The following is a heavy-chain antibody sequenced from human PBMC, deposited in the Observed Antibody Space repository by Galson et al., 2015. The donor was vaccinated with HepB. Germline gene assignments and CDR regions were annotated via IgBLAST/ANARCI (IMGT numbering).Heavy chain of an antibody. Sequence: LRLSCAASGFTVSSNYMSWVRQAPGKGLEWVSVIYSGGSTYYADSVKGRFTISRDNSKNTLYLQMNSLRAEDTAVYYCARAPGGPLGLNWFDPWGQGTLVTVSS. D-gene: IGHD4-23*01. V-gene: IGHV3-66*01. CDR2: IYSGGST. CDR3: ARAPGGPLGLNWFDP. J-gene: IGHJ5*02. CDR1: GFTVSSNY.